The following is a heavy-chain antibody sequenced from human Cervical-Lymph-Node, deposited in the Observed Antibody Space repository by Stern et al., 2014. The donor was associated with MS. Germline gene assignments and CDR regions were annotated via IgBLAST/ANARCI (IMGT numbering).Heavy chain of an antibody. V-gene: IGHV3-23*04. Sequence: EVQLVESGGGLVQPGGSLRLSCTTSGFTFKNYAMSWVRQAPGKGLAWVSAISDTGGSTYYADSVKGRFTIFRDNHTKKLYLQRTSLIAEDTAVYYCAKGSRAARPYYFDCWGQGTLVTVSS. CDR3: AKGSRAARPYYFDC. CDR1: GFTFKNYA. D-gene: IGHD6-6*01. CDR2: ISDTGGST. J-gene: IGHJ4*02.